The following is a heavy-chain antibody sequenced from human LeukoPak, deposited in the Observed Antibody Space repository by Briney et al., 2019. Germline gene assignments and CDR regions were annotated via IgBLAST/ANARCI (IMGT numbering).Heavy chain of an antibody. CDR2: ISAYNENT. V-gene: IGHV1-18*01. D-gene: IGHD5-24*01. Sequence: GAAVTVSCKASGYTFTSYGISWVRQAPGQGLEWMGWISAYNENTNYAQKLQGRVTMTTDTSTSTAYMELRSLRSDDTAVYYCARDWRDGYNYYFDYWGQGTLFSASS. CDR1: GYTFTSYG. CDR3: ARDWRDGYNYYFDY. J-gene: IGHJ4*02.